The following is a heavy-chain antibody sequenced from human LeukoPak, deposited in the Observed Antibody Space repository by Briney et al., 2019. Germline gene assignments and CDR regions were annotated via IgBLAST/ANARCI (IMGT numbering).Heavy chain of an antibody. Sequence: GGSLRLSCAASGFTVSSNYMSWVRQAPGKGLEWVSVIYSGGSTCYADSVKGRFTISRDNSKNTLYLQMNSLRAEDTAVYYCAKDLGGYCSGGSCYEGVNWFDPWGQGTLVTVSS. V-gene: IGHV3-66*02. CDR3: AKDLGGYCSGGSCYEGVNWFDP. J-gene: IGHJ5*02. D-gene: IGHD2-15*01. CDR1: GFTVSSNY. CDR2: IYSGGST.